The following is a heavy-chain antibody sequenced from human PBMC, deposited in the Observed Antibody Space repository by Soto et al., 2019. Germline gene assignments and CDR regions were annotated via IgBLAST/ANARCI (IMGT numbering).Heavy chain of an antibody. J-gene: IGHJ6*03. CDR1: GYTLTELS. CDR3: ATPSPDILTGYYNYYYYYMDV. CDR2: FDPEDGET. Sequence: ASVKVSCKVSGYTLTELSTHWVRQAPGKGLEWMGGFDPEDGETIYAQKFQGRVTMTEDTSTDTAYMELSSLRSEDTAVYYCATPSPDILTGYYNYYYYYMDVWGKGTTVTVSS. D-gene: IGHD3-9*01. V-gene: IGHV1-24*01.